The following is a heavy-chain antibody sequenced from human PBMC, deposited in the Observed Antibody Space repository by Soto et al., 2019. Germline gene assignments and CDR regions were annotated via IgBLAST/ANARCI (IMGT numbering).Heavy chain of an antibody. J-gene: IGHJ6*03. Sequence: SETLSLTCAVYGGSFSGYYWSWIRQPPGKGLEWIGEINHSGSTNYNPSLKSRVTISVDTSKNQFSLKLSSVTAADTAVYYCARDRASYYYYYYMDVWGKGTTVTVSS. CDR3: ARDRASYYYYYYMDV. CDR2: INHSGST. CDR1: GGSFSGYY. V-gene: IGHV4-34*01.